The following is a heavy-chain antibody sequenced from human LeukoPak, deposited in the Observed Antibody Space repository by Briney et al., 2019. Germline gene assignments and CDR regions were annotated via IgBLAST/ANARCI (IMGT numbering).Heavy chain of an antibody. D-gene: IGHD1-26*01. J-gene: IGHJ3*02. V-gene: IGHV1-2*02. CDR1: GYPFTDYY. Sequence: GASVKVSCKASGYPFTDYYMHWVRQAPGQGLDWMGWINPNRGGTDYAQKFQGRVTMTRDTSISTGYMELSRLRSDDTAVYYCARPIRGSYVEDVFDIWGQGTMVTVSA. CDR2: INPNRGGT. CDR3: ARPIRGSYVEDVFDI.